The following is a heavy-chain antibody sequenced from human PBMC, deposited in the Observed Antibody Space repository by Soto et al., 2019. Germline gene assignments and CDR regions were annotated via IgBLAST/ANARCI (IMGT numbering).Heavy chain of an antibody. CDR1: GFTFTSYG. CDR2: ISGSSGNT. V-gene: IGHV1-18*01. CDR3: AKDGARIAMAGLEY. Sequence: QVQLVQSGAEVKKPGASVKVSCKTSGFTFTSYGITWVRQAPGQGLEWMGWISGSSGNTNYAQKLQGRVTVTTDTSTSTVYMERRSLRSDDTAVYYCAKDGARIAMAGLEYWGQGTLVTVSS. D-gene: IGHD6-19*01. J-gene: IGHJ4*02.